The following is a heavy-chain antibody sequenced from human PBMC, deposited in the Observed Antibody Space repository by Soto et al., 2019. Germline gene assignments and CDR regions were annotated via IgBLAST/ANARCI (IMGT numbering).Heavy chain of an antibody. Sequence: GGSLRLSCAASGFTFSSYAMSWVRQAPGKGLEWISSISGSGFKKYYADSVKGRFTISRDNSKSTVYLELNNLSAEDTAVYHCAKNQGVELVPLATVDWFDPWGQGSVVTVSS. D-gene: IGHD1-26*01. V-gene: IGHV3-23*01. J-gene: IGHJ5*02. CDR3: AKNQGVELVPLATVDWFDP. CDR1: GFTFSSYA. CDR2: ISGSGFKK.